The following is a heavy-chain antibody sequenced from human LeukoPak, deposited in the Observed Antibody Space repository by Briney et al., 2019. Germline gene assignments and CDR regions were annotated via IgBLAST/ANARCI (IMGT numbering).Heavy chain of an antibody. V-gene: IGHV4-59*12. CDR2: IYHSGST. Sequence: SETLSLTCTVSGGSISSYYWSWIRQPPGKGLEWIGYIYHSGSTYYNPSLKSRVTISVDRSKNQFSLKLSSVTAADTAVYYCAREGHSGSFGPFDYWGQGTLVTVSS. CDR3: AREGHSGSFGPFDY. D-gene: IGHD1-26*01. J-gene: IGHJ4*02. CDR1: GGSISSYY.